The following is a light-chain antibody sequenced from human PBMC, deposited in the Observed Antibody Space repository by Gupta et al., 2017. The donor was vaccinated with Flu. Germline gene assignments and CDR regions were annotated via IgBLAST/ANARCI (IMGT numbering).Light chain of an antibody. CDR3: QQSYSTPFT. Sequence: DIQMTQSPSSLSASVGDKVTMTCRASQSISTYLNWYQQKVGKAPKLLISDASSLQSGVPSRFSGSGSGTDFSLTISSLQPEDFATYLCQQSYSTPFTFGQGTRLEIK. V-gene: IGKV1-39*01. CDR2: DAS. J-gene: IGKJ5*01. CDR1: QSISTY.